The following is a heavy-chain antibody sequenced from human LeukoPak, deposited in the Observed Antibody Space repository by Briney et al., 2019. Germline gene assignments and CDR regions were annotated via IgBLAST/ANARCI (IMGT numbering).Heavy chain of an antibody. V-gene: IGHV3-7*01. CDR3: ARGRFSYDNTGYSSFYY. D-gene: IGHD3-22*01. CDR2: IKEDGSEK. J-gene: IGHJ4*02. CDR1: GVTFSSYW. Sequence: GGSLRLSCAASGVTFSSYWMSWVRQAPGKGLEWVANIKEDGSEKYYVDSVKGRFTISRDNAKTSVYLQMKSLRAEDTAVYYCARGRFSYDNTGYSSFYYWGQGTLVTVSS.